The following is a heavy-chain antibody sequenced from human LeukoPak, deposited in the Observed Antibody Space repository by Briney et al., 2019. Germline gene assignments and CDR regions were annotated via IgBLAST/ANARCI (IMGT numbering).Heavy chain of an antibody. CDR1: GFTFTSYA. J-gene: IGHJ4*02. CDR2: FSASDATT. V-gene: IGHV3-23*01. Sequence: PGRSLRLSCAPSGFTFTSYAMSWVRQAPGKGLEWVSGFSASDATTYSADSVKGRFTITRDNPKNTLSLQMNSLRAEDTAVYYCAKPFGFLEWLYGGYFDSWGQGTLVTVSS. CDR3: AKPFGFLEWLYGGYFDS. D-gene: IGHD3-3*01.